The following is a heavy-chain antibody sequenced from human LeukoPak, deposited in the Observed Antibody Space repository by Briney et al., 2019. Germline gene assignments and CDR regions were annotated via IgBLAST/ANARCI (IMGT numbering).Heavy chain of an antibody. V-gene: IGHV1-2*02. D-gene: IGHD3-10*01. Sequence: ASVKVSCKASGYTFTGYYMHWVRQAPGQGLEWMGWINPNSGGTNYAQKFQGRVTMTRDTSISTAYMELSRLRSDGTAVYYCARCDDYYGSGSYYLNNNWFDPWGQGTLVTVSS. CDR1: GYTFTGYY. CDR2: INPNSGGT. CDR3: ARCDDYYGSGSYYLNNNWFDP. J-gene: IGHJ5*02.